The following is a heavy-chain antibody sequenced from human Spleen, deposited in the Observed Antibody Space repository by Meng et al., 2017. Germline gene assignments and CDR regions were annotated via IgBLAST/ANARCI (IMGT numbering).Heavy chain of an antibody. V-gene: IGHV4-34*01. CDR1: GGSFSGYY. CDR2: ISHSGST. CDR3: ARVGRVGTAMPYGMDV. D-gene: IGHD5-18*01. J-gene: IGHJ6*02. Sequence: SETLSLTCAVYGGSFSGYYWSWILQPPGKGLKWIGEISHSGSTNYNASLKSRVTMSVDTSKNQFSLKLNSVTAADTAVYYCARVGRVGTAMPYGMDVWGQGTTVTVSS.